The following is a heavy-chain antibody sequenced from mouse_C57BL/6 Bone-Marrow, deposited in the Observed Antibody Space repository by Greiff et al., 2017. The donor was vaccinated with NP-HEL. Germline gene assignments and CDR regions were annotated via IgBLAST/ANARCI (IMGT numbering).Heavy chain of an antibody. CDR3: ARDGGYSNYVAMDY. J-gene: IGHJ4*01. Sequence: EVKLMESGGGLVKPGGSLKLSCAASGFTFSSYAMSWVRQTPEKRLEWVATISDGGSYTYYPDNVKGRFTISRDNAKNNLYLQMSHLKSEDTAMYYCARDGGYSNYVAMDYWGQGTSVTVSS. D-gene: IGHD2-5*01. V-gene: IGHV5-4*01. CDR2: ISDGGSYT. CDR1: GFTFSSYA.